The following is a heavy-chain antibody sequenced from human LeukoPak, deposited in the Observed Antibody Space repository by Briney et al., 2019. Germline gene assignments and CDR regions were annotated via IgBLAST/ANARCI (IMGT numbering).Heavy chain of an antibody. CDR3: ARSYSSGCSDY. CDR2: IKQNGSKK. Sequence: GGPLRLPCAASGLTYSIYWMLWLRQAPGGGVVWVANIKQNGSKKYYVDAVRGRFTISRDNAKNSLYLQMNSLRAEDTAVYYCARSYSSGCSDYWGQGTLVTVSS. V-gene: IGHV3-7*01. J-gene: IGHJ4*02. CDR1: GLTYSIYW. D-gene: IGHD6-19*01.